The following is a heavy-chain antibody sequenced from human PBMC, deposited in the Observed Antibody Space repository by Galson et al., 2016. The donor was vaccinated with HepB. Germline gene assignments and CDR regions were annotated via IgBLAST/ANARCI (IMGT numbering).Heavy chain of an antibody. J-gene: IGHJ5*02. D-gene: IGHD3-3*01. CDR3: ARGRLMRYDLLSSYHIKTGKWFDP. CDR2: ISSSSSYT. Sequence: SLRLSCAASGFTFSDYHMSWIRQAPGKGLEWVSYISSSSSYTNYADSLKGRFTISRDNAKNSLYLQMNSLRVEDTAVYYCARGRLMRYDLLSSYHIKTGKWFDPWGQGTLVTVSS. V-gene: IGHV3-11*06. CDR1: GFTFSDYH.